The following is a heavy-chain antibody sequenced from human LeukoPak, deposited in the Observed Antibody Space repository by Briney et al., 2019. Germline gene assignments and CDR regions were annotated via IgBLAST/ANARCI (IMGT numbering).Heavy chain of an antibody. CDR2: IKGGGSKK. V-gene: IGHV3-7*01. CDR1: GFTFNNYW. CDR3: ESTTGP. Sequence: GGSLRLSCAASGFTFNNYWMRWVRQAPGKGLEWVATIKGGGSKKDYVDSVRGRFTVSIDNAKNSLYLQMSSLRVEDTAVYYCESTTGPWGQGTLVTVSS. J-gene: IGHJ5*02. D-gene: IGHD1-7*01.